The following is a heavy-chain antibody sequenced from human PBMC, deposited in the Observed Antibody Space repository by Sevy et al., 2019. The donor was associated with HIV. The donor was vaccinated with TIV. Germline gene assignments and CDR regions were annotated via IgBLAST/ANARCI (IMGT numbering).Heavy chain of an antibody. D-gene: IGHD3-3*01. CDR1: GFTFSSYS. CDR2: ISSSSSYI. V-gene: IGHV3-21*01. CDR3: ARASAGNDFWSGPKGWFDP. Sequence: GGSLRLSCAASGFTFSSYSMNWVRQAPGKGLEWVSSISSSSSYIYYADSVKGRFTMSRDNAKNSLYLQMNSLRAEDTAVYYCARASAGNDFWSGPKGWFDPWGQGTLVTVSS. J-gene: IGHJ5*02.